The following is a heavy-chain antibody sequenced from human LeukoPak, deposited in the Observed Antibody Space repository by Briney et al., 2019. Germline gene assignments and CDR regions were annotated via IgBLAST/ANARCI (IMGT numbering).Heavy chain of an antibody. V-gene: IGHV4-59*01. CDR2: ISYSGST. CDR1: GDSISSYY. CDR3: ARALAPYGDYAFDH. Sequence: SETLSLTCTVSGDSISSYYWTWIRQPPGKGLEWIGHISYSGSTNYNPSLKSRVTISVDTSKSQFSLKLSSVTAADTAVYYCARALAPYGDYAFDHWGQGTLVTVSS. D-gene: IGHD4-17*01. J-gene: IGHJ4*02.